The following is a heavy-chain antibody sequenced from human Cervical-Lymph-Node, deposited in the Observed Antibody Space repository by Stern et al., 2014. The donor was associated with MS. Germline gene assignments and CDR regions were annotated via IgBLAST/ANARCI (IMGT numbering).Heavy chain of an antibody. V-gene: IGHV4-31*03. CDR1: GASIKTIRYF. CDR2: SSHSGVT. J-gene: IGHJ4*02. Sequence: VQLQESGPGLVQPSQTLSLTCTVSGASIKTIRYFWSWVRQPPGKGLEWIGFSSHSGVTFYNETLKSRVTLSQDTSANQFSLRLTSVTAADTALYFCMRGDYWGRGILVAVSS. CDR3: MRGDY.